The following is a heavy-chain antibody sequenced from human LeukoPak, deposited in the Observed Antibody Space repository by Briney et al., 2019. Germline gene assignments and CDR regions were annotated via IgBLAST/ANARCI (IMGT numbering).Heavy chain of an antibody. CDR3: ARLDSSGWYWVDY. CDR1: GYSFTSYW. CDR2: IDPSDSYT. Sequence: GESLKISCKGSGYSFTSYWISWVRQMPGKGLEWMGRIDPSDSYTNYSPSFQGHVTISADKSIGPAYLQWSSLKASDTAMYYCARLDSSGWYWVDYWGQGTLVTVSS. J-gene: IGHJ4*02. D-gene: IGHD6-19*01. V-gene: IGHV5-10-1*01.